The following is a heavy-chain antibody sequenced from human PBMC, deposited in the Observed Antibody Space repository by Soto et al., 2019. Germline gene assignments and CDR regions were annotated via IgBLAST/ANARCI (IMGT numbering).Heavy chain of an antibody. CDR2: IYYSGST. CDR1: GGSISSRSYY. CDR3: ARHSRGERRLDWFGP. D-gene: IGHD1-1*01. V-gene: IGHV4-39*01. J-gene: IGHJ5*02. Sequence: SETLSLTCTVSGGSISSRSYYWGWIRQPPGKGLEWIGSIYYSGSTYYTPSLKRRVTISVDTSKNQFSLKVNSVSAADTAVYHCARHSRGERRLDWFGPWGQGTLVTVSS.